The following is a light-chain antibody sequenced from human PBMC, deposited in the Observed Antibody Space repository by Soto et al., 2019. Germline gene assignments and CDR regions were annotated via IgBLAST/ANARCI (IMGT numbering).Light chain of an antibody. CDR3: QQYGSSLQT. CDR2: GAS. CDR1: QSVSSSY. J-gene: IGKJ1*01. V-gene: IGKV3-20*01. Sequence: EIVLTQSPGTLSLSPGERATLSCRASQSVSSSYLAWYQQKPGQAPRLLIYGASSRATGIPDRFSGSGSGTDFTLTISRLEPEDFAVYYCQQYGSSLQTFGQGTRVDI.